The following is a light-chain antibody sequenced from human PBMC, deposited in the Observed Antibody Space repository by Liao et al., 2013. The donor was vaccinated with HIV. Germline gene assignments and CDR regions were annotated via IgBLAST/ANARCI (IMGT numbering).Light chain of an antibody. CDR3: QAWDRDTAL. CDR1: KLGDKY. J-gene: IGLJ2*01. CDR2: QDS. V-gene: IGLV3-1*01. Sequence: SYDLTQPPSVSVSPGQTASITCSGDKLGDKYACWYQQKPGQSPVLVIYQDSKRPSGIPERFSGSNSGNTATLTISGTQAVDEAVYYCQAWDRDTALFGGGTKLTVL.